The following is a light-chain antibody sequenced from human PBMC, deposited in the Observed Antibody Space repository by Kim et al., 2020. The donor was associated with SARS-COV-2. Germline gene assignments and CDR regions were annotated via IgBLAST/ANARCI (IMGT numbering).Light chain of an antibody. V-gene: IGKV1-5*01. Sequence: DIQMTQSPSTLSASVGDRVTITCRASQSISSWLAWYQQKPGKAPKLLIYDASSLESGVPSRFSGSGSGTEFTLTISSLQPDDFATYYCQSGTFGQGTKLEI. CDR1: QSISSW. CDR2: DAS. J-gene: IGKJ2*02. CDR3: QSGT.